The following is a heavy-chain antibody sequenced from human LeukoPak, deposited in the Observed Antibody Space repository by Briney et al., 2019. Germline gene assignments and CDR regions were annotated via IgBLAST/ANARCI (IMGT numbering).Heavy chain of an antibody. CDR3: ATGRYAYGSEY. D-gene: IGHD3-10*01. CDR2: VYYIGST. J-gene: IGHJ4*02. CDR1: GGSINDYY. Sequence: SETLSLTCSVSGGSINDYYWSWIRQPPGKGLEWIGYVYYIGSTNYNPSLKSRVTISLHTSKNQFSLRLTSVTAADTAVYYCATGRYAYGSEYWGQGTLVTVSS. V-gene: IGHV4-59*08.